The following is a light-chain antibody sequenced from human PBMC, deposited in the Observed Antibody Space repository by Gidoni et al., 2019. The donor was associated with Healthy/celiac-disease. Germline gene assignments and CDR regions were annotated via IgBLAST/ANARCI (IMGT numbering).Light chain of an antibody. CDR1: SSNIGAGYD. Sequence: QSVLTQPPSVSGSPVQRVTISCTGSSSNIGAGYDVHWYQQLPGTAPKLLIYGNSSRPSGVPDRFSGSKSGTSASLAITGLQAEDEADYYCQSYDSSLSEVVFGGGTKLTVL. CDR2: GNS. V-gene: IGLV1-40*01. J-gene: IGLJ2*01. CDR3: QSYDSSLSEVV.